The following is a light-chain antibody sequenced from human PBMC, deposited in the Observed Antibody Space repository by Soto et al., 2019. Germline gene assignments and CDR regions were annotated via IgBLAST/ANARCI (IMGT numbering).Light chain of an antibody. CDR1: SSDVGSYNL. V-gene: IGLV2-23*02. CDR2: EVS. CDR3: CSYAGSSANWV. Sequence: QSVLTQPASVSGSPGQSITISCTGTSSDVGSYNLVSWYQQHPGKAPKLMIYEVSKRPSGVSNRFSGSKSGNTASLTISGLQAEDEADYYCCSYAGSSANWVFGGGTKVTDL. J-gene: IGLJ3*02.